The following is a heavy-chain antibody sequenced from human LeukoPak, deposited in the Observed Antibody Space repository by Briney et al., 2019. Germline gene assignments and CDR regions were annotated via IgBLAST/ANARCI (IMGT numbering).Heavy chain of an antibody. Sequence: PGGSLRLSCAASGFTFSSYAMHWVRQAPGKGLEWVAVISYDGSNKYYADSVKGRFTISRDNSKNTLYLQMNSLRAEDTAVYYCARDGDYGDYYYYGMDVWGQGTTVTVSS. CDR2: ISYDGSNK. CDR1: GFTFSSYA. CDR3: ARDGDYGDYYYYGMDV. D-gene: IGHD4-17*01. V-gene: IGHV3-30-3*01. J-gene: IGHJ6*02.